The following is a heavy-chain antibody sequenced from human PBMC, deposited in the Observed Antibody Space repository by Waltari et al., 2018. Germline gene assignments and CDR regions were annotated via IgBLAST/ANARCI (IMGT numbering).Heavy chain of an antibody. V-gene: IGHV1-69*08. CDR3: TIFGPRRWVYYYGMDV. CDR1: GGTFSSYA. J-gene: IGHJ6*02. D-gene: IGHD3-3*01. Sequence: QVQLVQSGAEVKKPWSSVKVSCKASGGTFSSYAISWVRQAPGQGLEWMGRIIPIFGTANYAQKFQGRVTITADKSTSTAYMELSSLRSEDTAVYYCTIFGPRRWVYYYGMDVWGQGTTVTVSS. CDR2: IIPIFGTA.